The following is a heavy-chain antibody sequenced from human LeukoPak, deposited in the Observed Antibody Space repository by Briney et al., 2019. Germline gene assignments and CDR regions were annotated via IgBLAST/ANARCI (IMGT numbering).Heavy chain of an antibody. V-gene: IGHV4-61*02. Sequence: PSQTLSLTCTVPGGSISSGSYYWSWIRQPAGKGLEWIGRIYTSGSTNYNPSLKSRVTISVDTSKNQFSLKLSSVTAADTAVYYCAREGDYSIPPDAFDIWGQGTMVTVSS. J-gene: IGHJ3*02. D-gene: IGHD4-11*01. CDR2: IYTSGST. CDR1: GGSISSGSYY. CDR3: AREGDYSIPPDAFDI.